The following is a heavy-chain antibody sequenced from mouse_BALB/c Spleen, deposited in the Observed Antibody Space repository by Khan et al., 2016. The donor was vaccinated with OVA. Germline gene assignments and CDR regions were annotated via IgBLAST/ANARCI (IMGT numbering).Heavy chain of an antibody. CDR2: IWGDGST. J-gene: IGHJ4*01. CDR3: ARTYYGNCREAMRY. Sequence: QVQLKESGPGLVAPSQSLSITCTVSGLSITGYGVNWVRQSPGKGLEWLGMIWGDGSTDYNAALKSRLSITKDNSKSQAFLKMNSLQTDDTTRYICARTYYGNCREAMRYWGQGTSVTVSS. D-gene: IGHD2-10*01. V-gene: IGHV2-6-7*01. CDR1: GLSITGYG.